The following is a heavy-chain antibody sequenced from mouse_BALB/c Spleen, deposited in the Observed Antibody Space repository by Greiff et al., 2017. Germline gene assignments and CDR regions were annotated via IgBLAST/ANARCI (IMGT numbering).Heavy chain of an antibody. V-gene: IGHV1-7*01. CDR3: PYGSYAMDY. J-gene: IGHJ4*01. CDR1: GYTFTSYW. D-gene: IGHD1-1*01. CDR2: INPSTGYT. Sequence: QVQLQQSGAELAKPGASVKMSCKASGYTFTSYWMHWVKQRPGQGLEWIGYINPSTGYTEYNQKFKDKATLTADKSSSTAYMQLSSLTSEDSAVYYCPYGSYAMDYWGQGTSVTVSS.